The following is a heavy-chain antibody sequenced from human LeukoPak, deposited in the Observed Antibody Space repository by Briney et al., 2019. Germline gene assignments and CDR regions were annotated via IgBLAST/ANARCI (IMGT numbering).Heavy chain of an antibody. CDR1: GGTFSSYA. CDR3: ARSQELVTMDDACDS. Sequence: GASVKVSCKASGGTFSSYAISWVRQAPGQGLEWMGGIIPIFGTANYAQKFQGRVTITTDESTSTAYMELSSLRSEDTAVYYCARSQELVTMDDACDSWGQGTLVTVSS. J-gene: IGHJ3*02. V-gene: IGHV1-69*05. CDR2: IIPIFGTA. D-gene: IGHD3-9*01.